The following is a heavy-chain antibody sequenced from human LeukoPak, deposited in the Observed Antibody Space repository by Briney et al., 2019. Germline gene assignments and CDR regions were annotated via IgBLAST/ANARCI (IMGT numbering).Heavy chain of an antibody. CDR1: GDSISSYY. CDR2: IYYSGST. V-gene: IGHV4-59*01. J-gene: IGHJ4*02. CDR3: ARVRYSYGSDYFDY. Sequence: SETLFLTCTVSGDSISSYYWSRIRQPPGKGRGCIAYIYYSGSTNYNPSLKSRVTISADTSKNQFSLKLSSVTAADTAVYYCARVRYSYGSDYFDYWGQGTLVTVSS. D-gene: IGHD5-18*01.